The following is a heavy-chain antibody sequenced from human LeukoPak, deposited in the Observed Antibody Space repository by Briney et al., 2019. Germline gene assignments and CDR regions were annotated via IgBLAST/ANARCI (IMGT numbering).Heavy chain of an antibody. CDR2: IYYSGST. CDR3: ARHPNWGPSNWFDP. D-gene: IGHD7-27*01. Sequence: PSETLSLTCTVSGGSISSSSYYWGWIRQPPGKGLEWIGSIYYSGSTYYNPSLKSRVTISVDTSKNQFSLKLSSVTAADTAVYYCARHPNWGPSNWFDPWGQGTLVTVSS. V-gene: IGHV4-39*01. CDR1: GGSISSSSYY. J-gene: IGHJ5*02.